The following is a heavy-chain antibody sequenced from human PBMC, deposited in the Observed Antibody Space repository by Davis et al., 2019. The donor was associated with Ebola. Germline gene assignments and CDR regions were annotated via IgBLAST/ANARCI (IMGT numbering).Heavy chain of an antibody. J-gene: IGHJ4*02. CDR3: ARGPIGYYYDSSGYYYVKGYYFDY. CDR1: GGSFSGYY. Sequence: SETLSLTCAVYGGSFSGYYWSWIRQPPGKGLEWIGEINHSGSTNYNPSLKSRVTISVDTSKNQFSLKLSSVTAADTAVYYCARGPIGYYYDSSGYYYVKGYYFDYWGQGTLVTVSS. CDR2: INHSGST. D-gene: IGHD3-22*01. V-gene: IGHV4-34*01.